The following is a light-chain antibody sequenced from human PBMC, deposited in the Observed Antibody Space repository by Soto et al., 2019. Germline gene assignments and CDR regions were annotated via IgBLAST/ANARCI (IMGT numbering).Light chain of an antibody. J-gene: IGKJ1*01. CDR1: QSISIW. CDR2: KTS. V-gene: IGKV1-5*03. Sequence: DIHMTQSPSTLSASVGDRVTITCRASQSISIWLSWNQQKPGKAPNLLIYKTSSLETGVPSRFSGSGSGTEFTLTISSLQPDDFATYYCQHWHDYSWTFGQGTKVEVK. CDR3: QHWHDYSWT.